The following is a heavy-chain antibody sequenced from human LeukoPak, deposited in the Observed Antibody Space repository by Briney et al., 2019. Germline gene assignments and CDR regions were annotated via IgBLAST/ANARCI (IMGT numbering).Heavy chain of an antibody. Sequence: SETLSLTCTVSGGSIGSRAYYWSWIRQPAGKGLEYIGRIYTDGSRNHNPSLKSRVSKSMDTSNNQFSLRVTSVTAADTGVYYCASEGLALAGNFYYWGQGALVTVSS. V-gene: IGHV4-61*02. J-gene: IGHJ4*02. CDR1: GGSIGSRAYY. D-gene: IGHD6-19*01. CDR3: ASEGLALAGNFYY. CDR2: IYTDGSR.